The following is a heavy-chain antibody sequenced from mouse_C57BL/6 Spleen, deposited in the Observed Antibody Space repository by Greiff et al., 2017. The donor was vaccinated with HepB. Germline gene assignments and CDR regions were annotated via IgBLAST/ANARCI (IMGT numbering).Heavy chain of an antibody. Sequence: QVQLQQSGTELVKPGASVKLSCKASGYTFTSYWMHWVKQRPGQGLEWIGNINPSNGGTNYNEKFKSKATLTVDKSSSTAYMQLSSLTSEDSAVYYCARKTGIYYYAMDYWGQGTSVTVSS. CDR2: INPSNGGT. CDR3: ARKTGIYYYAMDY. D-gene: IGHD4-1*01. CDR1: GYTFTSYW. V-gene: IGHV1-53*01. J-gene: IGHJ4*01.